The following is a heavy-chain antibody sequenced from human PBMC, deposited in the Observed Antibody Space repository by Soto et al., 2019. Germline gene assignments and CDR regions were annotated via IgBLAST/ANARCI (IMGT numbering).Heavy chain of an antibody. CDR1: GFTFSSYS. D-gene: IGHD5-18*01. CDR2: INSSGSYK. J-gene: IGHJ6*02. CDR3: ARIIGYGYHYYGLDV. Sequence: EVQVVESGGGLVKPGGSLRLSCAASGFTFSSYSMNWVRQAPGKGLEWVSSINSSGSYKYYAGSVKGRFTISRDNAKNSLYLQMNSLRAEDTAVYYCARIIGYGYHYYGLDVWGQGTTVTVSS. V-gene: IGHV3-21*01.